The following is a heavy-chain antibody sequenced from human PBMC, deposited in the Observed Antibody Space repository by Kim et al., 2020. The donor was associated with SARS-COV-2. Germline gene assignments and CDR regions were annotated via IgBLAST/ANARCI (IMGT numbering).Heavy chain of an antibody. V-gene: IGHV1-69*13. D-gene: IGHD3-10*01. J-gene: IGHJ6*02. Sequence: SVKVSCKASGGTFSSYAISRVRQAPGQGLEWMGGIIPIFGTANYAQKFQGRVTITADESTSTAYMELSSLRSEDTAVYYCASLLPQYYYGSGSPDPRYYYYGMDVWGQGTTVTVSS. CDR2: IIPIFGTA. CDR1: GGTFSSYA. CDR3: ASLLPQYYYGSGSPDPRYYYYGMDV.